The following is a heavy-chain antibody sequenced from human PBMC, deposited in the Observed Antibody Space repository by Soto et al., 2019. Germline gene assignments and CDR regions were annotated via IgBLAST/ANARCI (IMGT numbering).Heavy chain of an antibody. Sequence: PSETLSLTCTVSGGSISSGGYYWSWIRQHPGKGLEWIGYIYYSGSTYYNPSLTSRVTISVDTSKNQFSLKLSSVTAADTAVYYCARVVLARAAGTGGAFDIWGQGTMVTVSS. D-gene: IGHD6-13*01. J-gene: IGHJ3*02. CDR1: GGSISSGGYY. V-gene: IGHV4-31*03. CDR2: IYYSGST. CDR3: ARVVLARAAGTGGAFDI.